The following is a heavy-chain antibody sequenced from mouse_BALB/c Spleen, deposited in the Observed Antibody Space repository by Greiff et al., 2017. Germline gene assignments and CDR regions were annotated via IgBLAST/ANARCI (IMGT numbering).Heavy chain of an antibody. J-gene: IGHJ4*01. D-gene: IGHD2-14*01. CDR1: GYAFTNYL. CDR3: ARYYRYGGYAMDY. Sequence: VQLQQSGAELVRPGTSVKVSCKASGYAFTNYLIEWVKQRPGQGLEWIGVINPGSGGTNYNEKFKGKATLTADKSSSTAYMQLSSLTSDDSAVYFCARYYRYGGYAMDYWGQGTSVTVSS. CDR2: INPGSGGT. V-gene: IGHV1-54*01.